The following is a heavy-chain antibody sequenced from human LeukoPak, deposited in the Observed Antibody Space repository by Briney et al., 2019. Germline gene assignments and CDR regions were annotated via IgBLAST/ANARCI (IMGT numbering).Heavy chain of an antibody. Sequence: GGSLRLSCAASGFTFSSFAVSWVRQAPGKGLEWVSFISGNGGSTYHADSVKGRFTISRDNSKNTLYPQMNSLRAEDTAVYYCAILAVTGTLDNYWGQGTLVTVSS. CDR2: ISGNGGST. CDR1: GFTFSSFA. V-gene: IGHV3-23*01. D-gene: IGHD6-19*01. J-gene: IGHJ4*02. CDR3: AILAVTGTLDNY.